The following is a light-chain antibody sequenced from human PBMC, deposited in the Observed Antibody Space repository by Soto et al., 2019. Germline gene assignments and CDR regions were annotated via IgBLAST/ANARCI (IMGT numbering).Light chain of an antibody. V-gene: IGKV3-11*01. CDR3: QQRSTV. CDR2: DAS. Sequence: EIVLTQSPATLSLSPGERATLSCRASQSVSTYLAWYQQKPGQAPRLLIYDASNRATGIPARFSGSGSGTDLTLTISSLEPEDFAVCYCQQRSTVFGPGTKLDIK. CDR1: QSVSTY. J-gene: IGKJ3*01.